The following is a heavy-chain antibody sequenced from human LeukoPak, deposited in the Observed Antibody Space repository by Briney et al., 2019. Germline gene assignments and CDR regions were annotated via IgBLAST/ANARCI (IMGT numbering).Heavy chain of an antibody. V-gene: IGHV1-2*02. Sequence: ASVKVSCKASGYTFTGYYMHWVRQAPGQGLEWMGWINPNSGGTNYAQKFQGRVTMTRDTSISTAYMELSRLRSDDTAVYYCARVYGGNPGGPFDYWGQGTLVTVSS. CDR1: GYTFTGYY. CDR3: ARVYGGNPGGPFDY. J-gene: IGHJ4*02. CDR2: INPNSGGT. D-gene: IGHD4-23*01.